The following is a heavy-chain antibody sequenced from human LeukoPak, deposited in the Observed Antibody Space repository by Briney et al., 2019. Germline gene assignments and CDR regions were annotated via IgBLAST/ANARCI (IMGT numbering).Heavy chain of an antibody. CDR3: ARGGRRTYYDYIWWSSGAHDL. Sequence: ASVKVSCKASGYTFTSYGISWVRQAPGQGLEWMGWISAYNGNTNYAQKLQGRVTMTTDTSTSTAYMELRSLRSDDEAVYYCARGGRRTYYDYIWWSSGAHDLWGQGTMVTVS. CDR1: GYTFTSYG. J-gene: IGHJ3*01. CDR2: ISAYNGNT. D-gene: IGHD3-16*01. V-gene: IGHV1-18*01.